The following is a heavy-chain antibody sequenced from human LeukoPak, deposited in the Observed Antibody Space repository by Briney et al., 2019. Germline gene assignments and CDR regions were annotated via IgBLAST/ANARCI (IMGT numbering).Heavy chain of an antibody. J-gene: IGHJ3*02. CDR3: ARAPEDLDAFDI. V-gene: IGHV1-2*02. CDR2: INPNSGGT. CDR1: GYTFTGYY. Sequence: ASVKVSCKASGYTFTGYYMHWVRQAPGQGLEWMGWINPNSGGTNYAQKFQGRVTMTRDTSISTAYMELSRLRSDDTAVYYCARAPEDLDAFDIWGQGTMVTVSS.